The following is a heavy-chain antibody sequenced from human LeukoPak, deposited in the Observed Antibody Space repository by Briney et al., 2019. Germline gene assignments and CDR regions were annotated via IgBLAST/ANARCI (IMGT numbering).Heavy chain of an antibody. CDR2: ISGSGGST. V-gene: IGHV3-23*01. CDR1: GFSFSSYR. J-gene: IGHJ4*02. D-gene: IGHD3-16*02. Sequence: GGSLRLSCAASGFSFSSYRMSWVRQAPGKGLEWVSAISGSGGSTYYADSVKGRFTISRDNSKNTLYLQMNSLRAEDTAVYYCAKGAFGGVIVTFDYWGQGTLVTVSS. CDR3: AKGAFGGVIVTFDY.